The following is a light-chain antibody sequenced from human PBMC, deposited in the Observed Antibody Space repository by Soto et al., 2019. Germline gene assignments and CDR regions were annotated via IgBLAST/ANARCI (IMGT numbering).Light chain of an antibody. CDR3: QQYGISPPYT. CDR2: GAS. Sequence: EIVLTQSPGTLSLSPGERATLSCRASQSVSSSYLAWYQQKPGQAPRLLIYGASSRATGIPDMFSGSGSGTDFTLTISRLEPEDFAVYYCQQYGISPPYTFGQGTKLEIK. V-gene: IGKV3-20*01. CDR1: QSVSSSY. J-gene: IGKJ2*01.